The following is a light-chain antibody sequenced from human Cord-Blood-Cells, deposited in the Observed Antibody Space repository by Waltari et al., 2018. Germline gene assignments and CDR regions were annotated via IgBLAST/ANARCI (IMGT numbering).Light chain of an antibody. Sequence: QSVLTQQPSVSGAPGQRVTISCTGSSSHIGAGYDLHWYQQLPGTAPKLLIYGNSNRPSGVPDRFSGSKSGTSASLAITGLQAEDEADYYCQSYDSSLSGYVVGTGTKVTVL. V-gene: IGLV1-40*01. CDR3: QSYDSSLSGYV. CDR1: SSHIGAGYD. CDR2: GNS. J-gene: IGLJ1*01.